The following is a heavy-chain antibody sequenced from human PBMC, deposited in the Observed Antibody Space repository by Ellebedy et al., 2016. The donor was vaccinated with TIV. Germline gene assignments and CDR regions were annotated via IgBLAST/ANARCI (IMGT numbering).Heavy chain of an antibody. J-gene: IGHJ6*02. CDR3: ARDGPYFYGFDV. V-gene: IGHV4-31*03. CDR1: GDSVTNTDYY. Sequence: LRLXCTVSGDSVTNTDYYWNWIRQCPGKGLAWIGNIDFNGRTDYNPSLASRVIVSVDTSKNQFSLTVTSVTAADGAVYYCARDGPYFYGFDVWGQGTTVTVSS. CDR2: IDFNGRT.